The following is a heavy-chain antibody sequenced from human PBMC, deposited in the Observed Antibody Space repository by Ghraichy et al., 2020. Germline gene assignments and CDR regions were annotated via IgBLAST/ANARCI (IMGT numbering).Heavy chain of an antibody. D-gene: IGHD2-2*01. CDR2: INHSGST. CDR1: GGSFSGYY. Sequence: SETLSLTCAVYGGSFSGYYWSWIRQPPGKGLEWIGEINHSGSTNYNPSLKSRVTISVDTSKNQFSLKLSSVTAADTAVYYCARLSYQLRHYHYYYYYNGMDVWGQGTTVTVSS. CDR3: ARLSYQLRHYHYYYYYNGMDV. V-gene: IGHV4-34*01. J-gene: IGHJ6*02.